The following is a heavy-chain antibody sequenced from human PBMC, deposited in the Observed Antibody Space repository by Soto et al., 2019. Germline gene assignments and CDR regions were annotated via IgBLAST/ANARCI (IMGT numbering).Heavy chain of an antibody. Sequence: SETLSLTCTFSGGSISSSSYYWGWIRQPPGKGLEWIGSIYYSGSTYYNPSLKSRVTISVDTSKNQFSLKLSSVTAADTAVYYCARRAAGNYYYYSGMNVWGKGTRVTVSS. CDR2: IYYSGST. V-gene: IGHV4-39*01. J-gene: IGHJ6*04. CDR1: GGSISSSSYY. CDR3: ARRAAGNYYYYSGMNV.